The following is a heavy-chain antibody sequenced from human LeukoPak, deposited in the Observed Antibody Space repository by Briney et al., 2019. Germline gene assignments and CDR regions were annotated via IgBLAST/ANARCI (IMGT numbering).Heavy chain of an antibody. Sequence: GGSLRLSCAASGFTFSSYWMSWVRQAPGKGLEWVANIKQDGSEKYYVDSVKGRFTISRDNAKNSLYLQMNSLGAEDTAVYYCARALSSYSSSWYGNFDYWGQGTLVTVSS. D-gene: IGHD6-13*01. J-gene: IGHJ4*02. CDR2: IKQDGSEK. CDR1: GFTFSSYW. CDR3: ARALSSYSSSWYGNFDY. V-gene: IGHV3-7*01.